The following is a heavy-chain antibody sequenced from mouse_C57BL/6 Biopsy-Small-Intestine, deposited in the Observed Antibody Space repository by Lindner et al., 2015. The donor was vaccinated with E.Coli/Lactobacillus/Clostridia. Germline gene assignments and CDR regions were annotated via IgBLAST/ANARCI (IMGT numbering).Heavy chain of an antibody. D-gene: IGHD4-1*01. CDR3: ARHEEDWGRFAY. J-gene: IGHJ3*01. V-gene: IGHV1-62-2*01. Sequence: QLQESGAELVKPGASVKLSCKASGYTFTEYTIHWVKQRSGQGLEWIGWFFPGSGSIKYNEKFKDKATLTADKSSSTVYMELIRLTSEDSAVYFCARHEEDWGRFAYWGQGTLVTVSA. CDR1: GYTFTEYT. CDR2: FFPGSGSI.